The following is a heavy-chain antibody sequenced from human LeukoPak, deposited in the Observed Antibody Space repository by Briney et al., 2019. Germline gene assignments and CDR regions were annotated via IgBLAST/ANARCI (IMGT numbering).Heavy chain of an antibody. CDR2: IYHSGST. Sequence: SQTLSLTCTVSGGSISSGGYYWSWIRQPPGKGLEWIGYIYHSGSTYYNPSLKSRVTISVDRSKNQFSLKLSSVTAADTAVYYCARGGRWDSSSWYPLGYWGQGTLVTVSS. CDR1: GGSISSGGYY. D-gene: IGHD6-13*01. V-gene: IGHV4-30-2*01. J-gene: IGHJ4*02. CDR3: ARGGRWDSSSWYPLGY.